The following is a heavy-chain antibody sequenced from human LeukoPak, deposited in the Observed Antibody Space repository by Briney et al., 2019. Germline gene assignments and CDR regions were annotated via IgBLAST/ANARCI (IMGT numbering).Heavy chain of an antibody. CDR2: LTYDGSDK. V-gene: IGHV3-30-3*01. J-gene: IGHJ4*02. CDR1: GFTFRNYA. Sequence: GRSLRLSCAASGFTFRNYAMHWVRQAPGKGLEWVATLTYDGSDKDYADSVKGRFTISRDNAKNTLYLQMNSLRAEDTAVYYCARSSVGFDYWGQGTLVTVSS. CDR3: ARSSVGFDY.